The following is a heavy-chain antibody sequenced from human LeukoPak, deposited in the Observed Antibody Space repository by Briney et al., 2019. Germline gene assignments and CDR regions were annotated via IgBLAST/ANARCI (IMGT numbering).Heavy chain of an antibody. CDR3: ARDLYYGAYVFAY. CDR1: GFTFSSYD. Sequence: PGGSLRLSCAASGFTFSSYDMNWVRQAPGKGLEWVSYISSSTSTIYYTDSVKGRFTISRDNAKNSLYLQMNSLKAEDTAVYYCARDLYYGAYVFAYWGQGTLVTASS. CDR2: ISSSTSTI. V-gene: IGHV3-48*04. D-gene: IGHD4-17*01. J-gene: IGHJ4*02.